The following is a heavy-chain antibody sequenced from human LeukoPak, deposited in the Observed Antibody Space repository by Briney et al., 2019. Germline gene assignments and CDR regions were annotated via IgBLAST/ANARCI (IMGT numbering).Heavy chain of an antibody. V-gene: IGHV4-34*01. Sequence: SETLSLTCAVYGGSFSGYYWSWIRQPPGKGLEWIGEINHSGSTNYNPSLKSRVTISVDTSKNQFSLKLSSVTAADTAVYYCARGRGGGSWYSWRYGMDVWGKGTTVTVSS. CDR1: GGSFSGYY. CDR3: ARGRGGGSWYSWRYGMDV. D-gene: IGHD6-13*01. CDR2: INHSGST. J-gene: IGHJ6*04.